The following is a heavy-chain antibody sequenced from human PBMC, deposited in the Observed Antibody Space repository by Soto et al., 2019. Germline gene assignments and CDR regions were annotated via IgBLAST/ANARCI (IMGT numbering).Heavy chain of an antibody. CDR1: GFTFSSYS. V-gene: IGHV3-21*01. J-gene: IGHJ5*02. CDR3: ARDPCSGGSCPHSRSSWFAP. D-gene: IGHD2-15*01. Sequence: EVQLVESGGGLVKPGGSLRLSCAASGFTFSSYSMNWVRQAPGKGLEWVSSISSSSSYIYYADSVKGRFTISRDNTKNSLYLQMNRRRAEDTAVYYCARDPCSGGSCPHSRSSWFAPWGQGTLVTVSS. CDR2: ISSSSSYI.